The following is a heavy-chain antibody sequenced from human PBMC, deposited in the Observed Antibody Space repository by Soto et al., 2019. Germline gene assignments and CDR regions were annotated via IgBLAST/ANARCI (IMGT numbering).Heavy chain of an antibody. Sequence: QGHLVQSGAEVKKPGTSVKVSCKASGYTFTRYGISWVRQAPGQGLEWMGWISGYNGDTNYAQNLQGRVTMTIDTSTSTAYMELRSLTSDDTAVYYCAKNGQPPYYYYGLDVWGQGTTVIVSS. CDR2: ISGYNGDT. CDR1: GYTFTRYG. CDR3: AKNGQPPYYYYGLDV. J-gene: IGHJ6*02. V-gene: IGHV1-18*01. D-gene: IGHD2-8*01.